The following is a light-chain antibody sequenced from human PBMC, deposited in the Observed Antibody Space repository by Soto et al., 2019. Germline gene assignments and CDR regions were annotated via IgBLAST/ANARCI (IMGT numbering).Light chain of an antibody. J-gene: IGKJ1*01. CDR3: QQYKSYPWT. CDR1: QRIGTC. V-gene: IGKV1-5*03. Sequence: DIQMTQSPSTLSASIGDRVTITCRASQRIGTCLAWYQQKPGKAPNLLIFKASRLESGVPSRFSGSGSGTEFTLTISSLQPDDFATYYCQQYKSYPWTFGQGTKVEIK. CDR2: KAS.